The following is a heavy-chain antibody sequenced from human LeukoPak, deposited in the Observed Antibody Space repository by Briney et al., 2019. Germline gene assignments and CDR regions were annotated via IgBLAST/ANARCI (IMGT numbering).Heavy chain of an antibody. CDR2: VSYDETNK. Sequence: GGSLRLSCGASGFSFNSYVMHWVRQAPGKGLEWVAVVSYDETNKLYADSVKGRFTISRDNSKNTLYLQMDSLRAEDTAIYYRARRRKVGREDDAVDIWGQGTMVTV. CDR1: GFSFNSYV. CDR3: ARRRKVGREDDAVDI. D-gene: IGHD1-14*01. J-gene: IGHJ3*02. V-gene: IGHV3-30-3*01.